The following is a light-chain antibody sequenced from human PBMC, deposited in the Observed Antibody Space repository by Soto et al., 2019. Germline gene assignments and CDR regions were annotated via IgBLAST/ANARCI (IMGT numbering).Light chain of an antibody. J-gene: IGKJ1*01. CDR3: XXXXXXXWX. Sequence: TQLPQSQSSLSATVGASVSITCRASQGTSSYVAWYQQKPGKAPKLLIYAASTLQSGVPSRFSGSGSGTDFTLTISSLQPEDFATXXXXXXXXXXWXFXXGTKVDIK. CDR1: QGTSSY. V-gene: IGKV1-9*01. CDR2: AAS.